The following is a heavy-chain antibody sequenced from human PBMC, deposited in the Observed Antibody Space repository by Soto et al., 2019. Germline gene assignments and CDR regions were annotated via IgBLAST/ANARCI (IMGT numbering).Heavy chain of an antibody. V-gene: IGHV3-33*01. J-gene: IGHJ4*02. Sequence: VQLVESGGGVVQPGRSLRLSCAASGFTFSSYGMHWVRQAPGKGLEWVAVIWYDGSNKYYVDSVKGRFTISRDNSKNTLYLQMNSLRAEDTAVYYCARGGYCSGGSCYSRGNDYWGQGTLVTVSS. CDR3: ARGGYCSGGSCYSRGNDY. CDR2: IWYDGSNK. CDR1: GFTFSSYG. D-gene: IGHD2-15*01.